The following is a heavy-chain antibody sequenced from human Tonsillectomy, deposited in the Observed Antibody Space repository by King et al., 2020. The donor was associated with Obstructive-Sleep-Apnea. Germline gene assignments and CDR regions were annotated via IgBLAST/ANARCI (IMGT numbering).Heavy chain of an antibody. CDR2: ISGSSSFT. J-gene: IGHJ4*02. D-gene: IGHD5/OR15-5a*01. CDR1: GFTFSDYF. V-gene: IGHV3-11*06. CDR3: ASRRKRYSVYDDPGDY. Sequence: VQLVESGGGLVKPGGSLRLSCAASGFTFSDYFMSWIRQAPGKGLEWVSYISGSSSFTNYADSVKGRFTISRDNAKNSLYLQMNSLRAEDTAVYYCASRRKRYSVYDDPGDYWGQGTLVTVSS.